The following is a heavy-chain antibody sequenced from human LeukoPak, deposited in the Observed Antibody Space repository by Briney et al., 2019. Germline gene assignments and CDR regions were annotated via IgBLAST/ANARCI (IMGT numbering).Heavy chain of an antibody. D-gene: IGHD3-22*01. CDR2: IYHSGLT. J-gene: IGHJ4*01. V-gene: IGHV4-59*08. CDR3: ARTYDSTAYHF. Sequence: KPSETLSLTCSVSGGSVTSYYWNWLRQTPDKGLEWIAYIYHSGLTRYNPSLKSRVTISMDTSKTQISLKVASVTAADTGFYYCARTYDSTAYHFWGHGTQVTVSS. CDR1: GGSVTSYY.